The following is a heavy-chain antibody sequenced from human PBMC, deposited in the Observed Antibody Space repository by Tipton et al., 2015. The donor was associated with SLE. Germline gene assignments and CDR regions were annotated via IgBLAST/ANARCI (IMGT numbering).Heavy chain of an antibody. CDR2: INHSGST. CDR3: ARPDYDDAFDI. D-gene: IGHD4-17*01. J-gene: IGHJ3*02. V-gene: IGHV4-34*01. CDR1: GGSFSGYY. Sequence: TLSLTCAVYGGSFSGYYWSWIRQPPGKGLEWIGEINHSGSTNYNPSLKSRVTISVDTSKNQFSLKLSSVTAADTAVYYCARPDYDDAFDIWGQGTTVTVSS.